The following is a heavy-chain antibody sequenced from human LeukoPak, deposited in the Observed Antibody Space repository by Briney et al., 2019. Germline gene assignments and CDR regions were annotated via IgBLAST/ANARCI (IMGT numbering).Heavy chain of an antibody. V-gene: IGHV3-21*01. CDR1: GFTFSSYS. CDR2: ISSSSSYI. D-gene: IGHD3-16*01. J-gene: IGHJ4*02. Sequence: GGSLRLSCAASGFTFSSYSMNWVRQAPGKGLEWFSSISSSSSYIYYADSVKGRFTISRDNAKNSLYLQMNSLRAEDMAVYYCARGEAGGPDYWGQGTLITVSS. CDR3: ARGEAGGPDY.